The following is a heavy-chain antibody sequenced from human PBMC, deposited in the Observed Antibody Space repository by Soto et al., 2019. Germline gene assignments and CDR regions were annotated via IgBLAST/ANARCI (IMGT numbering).Heavy chain of an antibody. CDR3: ASLIAAAGPPHSPRYYYGMDV. CDR2: IIPIFGTA. Sequence: RPSVKVSCKASGGTFSSYAISWVRQAPGQGLEWMGGIIPIFGTADYAQKFQGRVTITADESTSTAYMELSSLRSEDTAVYYCASLIAAAGPPHSPRYYYGMDVWGQGTTVTVSS. D-gene: IGHD6-13*01. J-gene: IGHJ6*02. V-gene: IGHV1-69*13. CDR1: GGTFSSYA.